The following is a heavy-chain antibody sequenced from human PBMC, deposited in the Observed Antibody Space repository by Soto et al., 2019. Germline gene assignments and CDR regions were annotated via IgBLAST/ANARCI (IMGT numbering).Heavy chain of an antibody. V-gene: IGHV3-48*02. CDR1: GFTFGNHG. D-gene: IGHD5-18*01. CDR2: ITIRTGNT. J-gene: IGHJ4*01. CDR3: VRDRGIYRDMVHADL. Sequence: PGGSLRLSCAASGFTFGNHGMHWVRQAPGKGLEWLAYITIRTGNTVYADSVGGRFTISADNAENSVFLQMNSLRDEDTAVYFCVRDRGIYRDMVHADLWGQATLVTVSS.